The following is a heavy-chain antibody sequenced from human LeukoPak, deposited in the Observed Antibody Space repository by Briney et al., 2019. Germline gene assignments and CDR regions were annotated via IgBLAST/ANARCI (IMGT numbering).Heavy chain of an antibody. Sequence: PSETLSLTCAIYGGSFNNYYWSWIRQPPGTGLEWIGEINHSGSTNYNPSLKSRVTISVDKSKNQFSLRLSSVTAADTAVYYCAPYGSGFSVDDFWGQGTLVTVSS. D-gene: IGHD3-10*01. J-gene: IGHJ4*02. V-gene: IGHV4-34*01. CDR2: INHSGST. CDR1: GGSFNNYY. CDR3: APYGSGFSVDDF.